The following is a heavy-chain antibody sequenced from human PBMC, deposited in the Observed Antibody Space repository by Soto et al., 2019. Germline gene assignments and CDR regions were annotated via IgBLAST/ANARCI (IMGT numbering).Heavy chain of an antibody. CDR3: ARKSYSIFDY. CDR1: GGSFSGYY. Sequence: QVQLQQWGAGLLKPSETLSLTCAVYGGSFSGYYWSWIRQPPGKGLEWIGEIKHSGSTNYNPSLKSRVTISVDTSKNQFSLKLSSVTAADTAVYYCARKSYSIFDYWGQGTLVTVSS. D-gene: IGHD1-26*01. J-gene: IGHJ4*02. CDR2: IKHSGST. V-gene: IGHV4-34*01.